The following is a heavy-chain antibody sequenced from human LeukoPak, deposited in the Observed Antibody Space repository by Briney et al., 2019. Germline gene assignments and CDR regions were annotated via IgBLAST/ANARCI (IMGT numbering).Heavy chain of an antibody. V-gene: IGHV3-11*04. Sequence: GGSLRLSCAASGFTVSSNYMSWVRQAPGKGLVWVSYISSRSSNKEYADSVKGRFTISRDNSKNSLFLRMDSLRAEDSAIYYCAREGWDLNALDIWGQGTMVTVSP. CDR2: ISSRSSNK. CDR3: AREGWDLNALDI. D-gene: IGHD1-26*01. CDR1: GFTVSSNY. J-gene: IGHJ3*02.